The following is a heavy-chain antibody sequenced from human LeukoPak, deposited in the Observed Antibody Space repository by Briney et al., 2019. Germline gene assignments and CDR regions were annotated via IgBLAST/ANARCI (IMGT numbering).Heavy chain of an antibody. V-gene: IGHV3-48*02. D-gene: IGHD4-17*01. CDR3: AGRHGDYVGSFEY. CDR1: GFTLSPYS. J-gene: IGHJ4*02. Sequence: GGSLRLSCEASGFTLSPYSMNWVRQAPGKGLEWASYISTSSSTIYYADSVKGRFTISRDNAKNTVYLQMNSLRDEDTAVYYCAGRHGDYVGSFEYWGQGTLVIVSS. CDR2: ISTSSSTI.